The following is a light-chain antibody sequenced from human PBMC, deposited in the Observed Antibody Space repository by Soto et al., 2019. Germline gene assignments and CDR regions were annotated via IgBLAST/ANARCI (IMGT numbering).Light chain of an antibody. CDR1: QCIGND. J-gene: IGKJ5*01. CDR2: AAS. V-gene: IGKV1-39*01. CDR3: QQTYTTPEIT. Sequence: IQMTQSPSSLSASLGDRVAIGGGSSQCIGNDLGWYQRKPGKAPKLLIYAASNLETGVPSRFSGSGSGTDFTLTISSLQPEDFAIYYCQQTYTTPEITFGQGTRLEIK.